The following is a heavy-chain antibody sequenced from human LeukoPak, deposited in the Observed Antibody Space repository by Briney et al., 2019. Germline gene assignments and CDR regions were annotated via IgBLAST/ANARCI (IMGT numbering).Heavy chain of an antibody. D-gene: IGHD6-13*01. CDR2: INHSGST. CDR1: GGSFSGYY. J-gene: IGHJ5*02. V-gene: IGHV4-34*01. Sequence: SETLSLTCAVYGGSFSGYYWSRIRPPPGKGVELIGEINHSGSTNYNPSLKSRVTISVDTSKNQFSLKLSSVTAADTAVYYCARWGRVAAAAFDPWGQGTLVTVSS. CDR3: ARWGRVAAAAFDP.